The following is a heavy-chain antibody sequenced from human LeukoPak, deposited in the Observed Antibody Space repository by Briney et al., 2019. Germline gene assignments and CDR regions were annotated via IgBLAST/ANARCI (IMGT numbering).Heavy chain of an antibody. D-gene: IGHD1-26*01. V-gene: IGHV4-39*01. Sequence: PSETLSLTCTVSGGSISSTTYFWGWIRQPPGKGLEWIGSIYYSGSTYYNPSLKSRLTISVDTSKNQFSLKLSSVTAADTAVYYCARHGSRSGSYSFRFDYWGQGTLVTVSS. CDR2: IYYSGST. CDR3: ARHGSRSGSYSFRFDY. J-gene: IGHJ4*02. CDR1: GGSISSTTYF.